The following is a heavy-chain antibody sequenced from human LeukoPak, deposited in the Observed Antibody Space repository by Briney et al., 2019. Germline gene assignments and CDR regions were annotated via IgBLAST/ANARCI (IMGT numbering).Heavy chain of an antibody. CDR2: ISSNGGST. J-gene: IGHJ3*02. CDR1: GFTFSSYA. V-gene: IGHV3-64*01. CDR3: ARLAEGSYYAFDI. D-gene: IGHD1-26*01. Sequence: PGGSLRLSCAASGFTFSSYAMHWVRQAPGKGLEYVSAISSNGGSTYYANSVKGRFTISRDNSKNTLYLQMGSLRAEDMAVYYCARLAEGSYYAFDIWGPGTMVTVSS.